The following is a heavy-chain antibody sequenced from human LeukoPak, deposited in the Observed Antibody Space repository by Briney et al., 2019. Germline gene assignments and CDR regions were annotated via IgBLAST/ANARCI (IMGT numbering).Heavy chain of an antibody. J-gene: IGHJ6*03. CDR3: VRVPASVGPGSTKRYMGG. D-gene: IGHD1-1*01. Sequence: SQTLSLTCTVSGGSISSGDYYWNWIRQPAGKGLEWIGRIYTSGSTNYNPSLKSRVTISVDTSKNQFPLKLSSVTAADTAVYYCVRVPASVGPGSTKRYMGGWGKGATVTVSS. CDR1: GGSISSGDYY. V-gene: IGHV4-61*02. CDR2: IYTSGST.